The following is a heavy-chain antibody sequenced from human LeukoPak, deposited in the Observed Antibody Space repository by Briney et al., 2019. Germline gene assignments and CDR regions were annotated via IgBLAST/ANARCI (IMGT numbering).Heavy chain of an antibody. CDR3: AKENPRYSYGTGSFDY. CDR1: GFTFSSYG. J-gene: IGHJ4*02. CDR2: ISYDGSNK. V-gene: IGHV3-30*18. Sequence: GRSLRLSCAASGFTFSSYGMHWVRQAPGKGLEWVAVISYDGSNKYYADSVKRRFTISRDNSKNTLYLQMNSLRAEDTAVYYCAKENPRYSYGTGSFDYWGQGTLVSVSS. D-gene: IGHD5-18*01.